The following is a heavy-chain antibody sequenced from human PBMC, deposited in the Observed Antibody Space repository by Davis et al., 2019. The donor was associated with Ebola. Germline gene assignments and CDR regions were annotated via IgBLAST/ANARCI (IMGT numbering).Heavy chain of an antibody. CDR1: GGSFNNYY. J-gene: IGHJ4*02. CDR3: AIRSGWYLPS. V-gene: IGHV4-39*01. CDR2: FYYSGST. Sequence: SETLSLTCNVSGGSFNNYYWNWIRQPPGKGLEWIGSFYYSGSTNYNPSLKSRVTISVDTSKNQFSLKLSSVTAADTAVYYCAIRSGWYLPSWGQGTLVTVSS. D-gene: IGHD6-19*01.